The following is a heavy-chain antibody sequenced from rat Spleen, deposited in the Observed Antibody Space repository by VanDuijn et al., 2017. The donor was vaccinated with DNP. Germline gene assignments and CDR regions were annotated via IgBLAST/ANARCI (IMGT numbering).Heavy chain of an antibody. CDR1: GYSITSNY. V-gene: IGHV3-1*01. J-gene: IGHJ1*01. CDR3: ARDYYYDGTYYRYWYFDF. Sequence: EVQFQESGPGLVKSSQSLSLTCSVTGYSITSNYWGWIRKFPGNKMEWMGYISYSGSTSYNPSLKSRISITRDTSKNQFFLQVNSVTTEDTATYYCARDYYYDGTYYRYWYFDFWGPGTMVTVSS. CDR2: ISYSGST. D-gene: IGHD1-12*02.